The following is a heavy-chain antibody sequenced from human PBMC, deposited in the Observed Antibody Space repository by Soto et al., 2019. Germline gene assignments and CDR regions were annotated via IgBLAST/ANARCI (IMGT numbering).Heavy chain of an antibody. Sequence: QLQLQESGPGLVKPSETLSLTCTVSGGSISSSSYYWGWIRQPPGKGLEWIGSIYYSGSTYYNPSLKSRVTISVDTSKNQFSLKLSSVTAADTAVYYCARMGSYGQTGGYFDYWGQGTLVTVSS. CDR1: GGSISSSSYY. CDR2: IYYSGST. CDR3: ARMGSYGQTGGYFDY. D-gene: IGHD4-17*01. V-gene: IGHV4-39*01. J-gene: IGHJ4*02.